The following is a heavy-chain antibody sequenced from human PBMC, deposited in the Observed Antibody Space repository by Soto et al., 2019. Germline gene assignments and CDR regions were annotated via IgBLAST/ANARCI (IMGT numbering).Heavy chain of an antibody. CDR3: AKDRKAGPPYYFDY. D-gene: IGHD6-13*01. J-gene: IGHJ4*02. V-gene: IGHV3-23*01. CDR1: GFTFTDYA. Sequence: EVQLLESGGGLLQPGRSLRLSCAASGFTFTDYAMSWVRQAPGKGLEWVSLIDASGGYTYYADSVKGRVTISRDNSRNTLYLQMDSLGADDTAVYYCAKDRKAGPPYYFDYWGQGSLVTVSS. CDR2: IDASGGYT.